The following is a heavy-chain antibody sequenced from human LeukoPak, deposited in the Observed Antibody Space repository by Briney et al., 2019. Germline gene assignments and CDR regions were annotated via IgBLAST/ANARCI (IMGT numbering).Heavy chain of an antibody. Sequence: PGRSLRLSCAASGFTFSAYGMHWVRQAPGKGLEWVAVISDDGSNKYYADSVKGRFTISRDNSKNTLYLQMNSLRLEDTALYYCAKDADTATIIYWYFDLWGRGTLVTVSS. CDR2: ISDDGSNK. CDR3: AKDADTATIIYWYFDL. CDR1: GFTFSAYG. J-gene: IGHJ2*01. V-gene: IGHV3-30*18. D-gene: IGHD5-18*01.